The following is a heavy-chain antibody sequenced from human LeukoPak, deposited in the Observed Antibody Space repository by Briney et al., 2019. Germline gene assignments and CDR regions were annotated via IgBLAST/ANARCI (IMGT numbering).Heavy chain of an antibody. CDR3: ARGRDSSSWYPRTKNYYMDV. Sequence: GSLRLSCAASGFTVSSNYMSWVRQPPGKGLEWIGEINHSGSTNYNPSLKSRVTISVDTSKNQFSLKLSSVTAADTAVYYCARGRDSSSWYPRTKNYYMDVWGKGTTVTVSS. CDR1: GFTVSSNY. V-gene: IGHV4-34*01. CDR2: INHSGST. J-gene: IGHJ6*03. D-gene: IGHD6-13*01.